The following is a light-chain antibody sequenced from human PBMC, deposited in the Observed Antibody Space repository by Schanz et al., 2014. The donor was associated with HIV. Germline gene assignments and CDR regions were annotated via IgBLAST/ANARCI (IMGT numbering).Light chain of an antibody. Sequence: QSVLTQPPSASGSPGQSVTISCTGTSSDVGGYNYVSWYQQHTGKAPKLMIYEVSKRPSGVPDRFSGSKSGNTASLTVSGLQAEDEADYYCAAWDDSLSGWVFGGGTKLTVL. CDR2: EVS. CDR3: AAWDDSLSGWV. V-gene: IGLV2-8*01. CDR1: SSDVGGYNY. J-gene: IGLJ3*02.